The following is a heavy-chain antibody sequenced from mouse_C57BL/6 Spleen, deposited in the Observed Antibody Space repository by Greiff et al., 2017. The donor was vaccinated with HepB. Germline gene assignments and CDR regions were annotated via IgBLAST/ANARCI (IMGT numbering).Heavy chain of an antibody. V-gene: IGHV1-43*01. CDR3: ARGATIYEGYFDV. CDR2: INPSTGGT. CDR1: GYSFTGYY. Sequence: VQLKESGPELVKPGASVKISCKASGYSFTGYYMHWVKQSSEKSLEWIGEINPSTGGTSYNQKFKGKATLTVDKSSSTAYMQLKSLTSEDYAVYYCARGATIYEGYFDVWGTGTTVTVSS. D-gene: IGHD1-1*01. J-gene: IGHJ1*03.